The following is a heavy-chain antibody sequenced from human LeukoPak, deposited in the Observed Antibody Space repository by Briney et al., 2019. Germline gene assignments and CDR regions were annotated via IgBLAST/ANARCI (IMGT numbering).Heavy chain of an antibody. V-gene: IGHV3-7*01. J-gene: IGHJ6*04. CDR1: GFTLSSYW. Sequence: GGSLRLSCAASGFTLSSYWMSWVRQAPGKGLEWVANIKQDGSQKYYVDSVKGRFTISRDNAKNSLYLQMNSLRAEDTAVYYCAELGITMIGGVWGKGTTVTISS. CDR3: AELGITMIGGV. CDR2: IKQDGSQK. D-gene: IGHD3-10*02.